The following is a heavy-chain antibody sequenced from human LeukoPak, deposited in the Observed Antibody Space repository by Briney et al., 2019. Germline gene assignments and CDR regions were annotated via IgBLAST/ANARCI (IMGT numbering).Heavy chain of an antibody. CDR3: ARDRYSGSYSDY. CDR2: INSDGSST. Sequence: PGGSLRLSCAASGFISSSYWMHWVRQAPGKGLVWVSRINSDGSSTSYADSVKGRFTISRDNAKNTLYLQMSSLRAEDTAVYYCARDRYSGSYSDYWGQGTLVTVSS. J-gene: IGHJ4*02. CDR1: GFISSSYW. D-gene: IGHD1-26*01. V-gene: IGHV3-74*01.